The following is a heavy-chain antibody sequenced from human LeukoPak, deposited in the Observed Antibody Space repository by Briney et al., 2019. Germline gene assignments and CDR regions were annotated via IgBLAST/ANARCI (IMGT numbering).Heavy chain of an antibody. CDR3: VIGVGGTHY. CDR2: IKQDGSEK. V-gene: IGHV3-7*01. D-gene: IGHD1-26*01. Sequence: PGGSLRLSCPASGFTFSTNWSSWVGQAPGKGLEWVAHIKQDGSEKYYVDSVRGRFTISTDNAKNSMYLEMNSLGAEDTAVYYCVIGVGGTHYWGQGTLVTVSS. J-gene: IGHJ4*02. CDR1: GFTFSTNW.